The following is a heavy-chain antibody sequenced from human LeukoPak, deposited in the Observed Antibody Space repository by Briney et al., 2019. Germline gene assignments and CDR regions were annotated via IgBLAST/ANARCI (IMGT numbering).Heavy chain of an antibody. J-gene: IGHJ4*02. CDR1: GFTFSRYW. V-gene: IGHV3-7*04. CDR2: IKEDGSQK. Sequence: GGSLRLSCAASGFTFSRYWMSWVRQAPGKGLEWVANIKEDGSQKYYVDSVKGRFTISRDNAKNSLYLQMSSLRGEDTAVYYCARDLGWLQFDYWGQGTLVTVSS. CDR3: ARDLGWLQFDY. D-gene: IGHD5-24*01.